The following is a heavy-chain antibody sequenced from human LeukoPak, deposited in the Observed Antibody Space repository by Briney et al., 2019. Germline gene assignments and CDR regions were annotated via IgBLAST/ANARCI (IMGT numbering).Heavy chain of an antibody. D-gene: IGHD3-10*01. V-gene: IGHV3-33*08. Sequence: GGSLRLSCAASGFTFNSYAMHWVRQAPGQGLEWVSRIWHDGSHKFYSNSVRGQFTISRDNSKNTVYLQMNNLRPEDTAVYYCAREIYGSGSYRGLWGQETVVSVFRACIRGK. CDR2: IWHDGSHK. CDR1: GFTFNSYA. J-gene: IGHJ6*03. CDR3: AREIYGSGSYRGLWGQETVVSVFRACI.